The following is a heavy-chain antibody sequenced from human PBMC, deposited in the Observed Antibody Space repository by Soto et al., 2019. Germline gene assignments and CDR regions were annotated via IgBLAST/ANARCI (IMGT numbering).Heavy chain of an antibody. V-gene: IGHV4-30-2*01. Sequence: SETLSLTCAVSGGSISSGGYSWTWIRQPPGKGLEWIGYIYDSGTTYYNPSLKSRVTISVDRSKNQFSPKLSSVTAADTAVYYCARAHYGDYGYGLDVWGQGTTVTVSS. D-gene: IGHD4-17*01. CDR3: ARAHYGDYGYGLDV. J-gene: IGHJ6*02. CDR2: IYDSGTT. CDR1: GGSISSGGYS.